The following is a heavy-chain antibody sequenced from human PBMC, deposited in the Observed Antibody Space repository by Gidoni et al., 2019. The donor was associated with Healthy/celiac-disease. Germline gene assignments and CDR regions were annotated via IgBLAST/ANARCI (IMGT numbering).Heavy chain of an antibody. Sequence: QVQLQQWGAGLLKPSETLSLTCAVYGGSFSGYYWSWIRQPPGKGLEWIGEINHSGSTNYNPSLKSRVTISVDTSKNQFSLKLSSVTAADTAVYYCARGGSFRGIVAVPAAIERAEYFQHWGQGTLVTVSS. J-gene: IGHJ1*01. CDR1: GGSFSGYY. CDR3: ARGGSFRGIVAVPAAIERAEYFQH. CDR2: INHSGST. D-gene: IGHD2-2*01. V-gene: IGHV4-34*01.